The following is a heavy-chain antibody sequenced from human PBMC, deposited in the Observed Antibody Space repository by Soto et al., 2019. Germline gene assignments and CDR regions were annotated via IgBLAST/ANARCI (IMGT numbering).Heavy chain of an antibody. J-gene: IGHJ4*02. CDR1: GGSFNPNY. V-gene: IGHV4-59*08. D-gene: IGHD1-1*01. CDR2: IYYGGTT. Sequence: SETLSLTCTVSGGSFNPNYWSWIRQPPGKGLEWVGYIYYGGTTSYNPSLKSRVTISLETSKSQFSLRLTSVTAADTAVYYCARVNPQAQLYFDSWSQGTLVTVSS. CDR3: ARVNPQAQLYFDS.